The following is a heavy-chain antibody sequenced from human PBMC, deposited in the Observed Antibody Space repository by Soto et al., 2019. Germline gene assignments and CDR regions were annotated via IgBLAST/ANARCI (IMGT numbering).Heavy chain of an antibody. Sequence: EVQLVESGGGLVKPGGSLRLSCAASGFTFSSYSMNWVRQAPGKGLEWVSSISSSSSYIYYADSVKGRFTISRDNAKNSLYLQMNSLRAEDTAVYYCARGNYDFWSGTGPIDYWGQGTLVTVSS. V-gene: IGHV3-21*01. CDR1: GFTFSSYS. J-gene: IGHJ4*02. CDR2: ISSSSSYI. CDR3: ARGNYDFWSGTGPIDY. D-gene: IGHD3-3*01.